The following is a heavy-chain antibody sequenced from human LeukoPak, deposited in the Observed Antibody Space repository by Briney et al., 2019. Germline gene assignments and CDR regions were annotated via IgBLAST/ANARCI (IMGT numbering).Heavy chain of an antibody. CDR1: GYIFTSYD. Sequence: ASVKVSCKASGYIFTSYDINWVRQATGQGLEWTGWMNPNSGNTGYAQKFQGRVTMTRNTSINTAYMELSSLRSEDTAVYYCARSLPLGWELRRDAFDIWGQGTMVTVSS. D-gene: IGHD1-26*01. CDR2: MNPNSGNT. J-gene: IGHJ3*02. CDR3: ARSLPLGWELRRDAFDI. V-gene: IGHV1-8*01.